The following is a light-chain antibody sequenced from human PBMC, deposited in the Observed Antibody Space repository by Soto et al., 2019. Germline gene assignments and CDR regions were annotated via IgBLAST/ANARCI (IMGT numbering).Light chain of an antibody. Sequence: DIQMTPSPSSLSAPVGGRVTITCPASQGIRRGLGWYQQKPGKAPTRLIYAVSSLHSGVPSRFSSSGSGTEITLTISSLQPEYSATYYCLQHNSYPLTFGGGTKVEIK. CDR3: LQHNSYPLT. J-gene: IGKJ4*01. CDR2: AVS. V-gene: IGKV1-17*01. CDR1: QGIRRG.